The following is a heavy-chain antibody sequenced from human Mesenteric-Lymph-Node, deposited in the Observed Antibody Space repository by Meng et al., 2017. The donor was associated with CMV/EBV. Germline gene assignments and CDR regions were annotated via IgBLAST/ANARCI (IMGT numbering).Heavy chain of an antibody. CDR3: ARIGITGDEGDY. J-gene: IGHJ4*02. CDR1: GYSISSGYY. V-gene: IGHV4-38-2*02. Sequence: LRLSCSVSGYSISSGYYWGWIRQPPGKWLEWLGSIWQSSSTYYNPSLKSRVTLSVDTSKNQFSLKLSFVTAADTAVYYCARIGITGDEGDYWGQGTLVTVSS. CDR2: IWQSSST. D-gene: IGHD7-27*01.